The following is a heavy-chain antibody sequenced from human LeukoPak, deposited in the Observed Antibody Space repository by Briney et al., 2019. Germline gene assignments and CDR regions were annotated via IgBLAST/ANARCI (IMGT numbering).Heavy chain of an antibody. J-gene: IGHJ4*02. Sequence: SGGSLRLSCEGSGFTFSINAMHWVRQAPGKGLEWVAVISYDGSNKYYADSVKGRFTISRDNSKNTLYLQMNSLRAEDTAVYYCARGNTYAMVRGVMDYWGQGTLVTVSS. V-gene: IGHV3-30-3*01. CDR2: ISYDGSNK. D-gene: IGHD3-10*01. CDR1: GFTFSINA. CDR3: ARGNTYAMVRGVMDY.